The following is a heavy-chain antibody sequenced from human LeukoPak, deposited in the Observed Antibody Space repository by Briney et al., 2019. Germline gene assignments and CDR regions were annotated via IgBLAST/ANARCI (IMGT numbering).Heavy chain of an antibody. CDR1: GFTFRSSA. J-gene: IGHJ4*02. Sequence: GRSLRLSCAASGFTFRSSAMHWVRQAPGKGLEWVAVTSYDGRNKYYADSAKGRFTVSRDNSKNTLYLQMNSLRPEDTAVYYCARDGYGLDTPMVSTNFDYWGQGTLVTVSS. CDR2: TSYDGRNK. D-gene: IGHD5-18*01. V-gene: IGHV3-30*04. CDR3: ARDGYGLDTPMVSTNFDY.